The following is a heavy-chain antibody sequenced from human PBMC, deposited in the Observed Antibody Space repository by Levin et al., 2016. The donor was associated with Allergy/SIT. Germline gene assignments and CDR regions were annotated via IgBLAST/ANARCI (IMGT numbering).Heavy chain of an antibody. V-gene: IGHV4-59*01. CDR3: ARVGFYDFWSGYYTVYYYYMDV. Sequence: WIRQPPGKGLEWIGYIYYSGSTNYNPSLKSRVTISVDTSKNQFSLKLSSVTAADTAVYYCARVGFYDFWSGYYTVYYYYMDVWGKGTTVTVSS. CDR2: IYYSGST. D-gene: IGHD3-3*01. J-gene: IGHJ6*03.